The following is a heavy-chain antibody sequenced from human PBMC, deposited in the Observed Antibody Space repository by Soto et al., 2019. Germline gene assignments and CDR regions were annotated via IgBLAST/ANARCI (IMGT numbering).Heavy chain of an antibody. V-gene: IGHV3-21*01. CDR1: GFTFRSFT. J-gene: IGHJ5*02. Sequence: GRSLRLSCAASGFTFRSFTMNWVRQAPGKGLEWVSTISSNSAYIYYTDALRGRFTISRDNAKNSLHLQMNSLRAEDTAVYYCTRDASRDSSARGWFDPWGPGTLVTVSS. D-gene: IGHD6-13*01. CDR3: TRDASRDSSARGWFDP. CDR2: ISSNSAYI.